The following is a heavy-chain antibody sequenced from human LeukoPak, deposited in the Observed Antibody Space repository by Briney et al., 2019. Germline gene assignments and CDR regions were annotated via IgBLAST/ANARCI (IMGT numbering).Heavy chain of an antibody. V-gene: IGHV1-18*01. CDR2: ISAYNGNT. Sequence: GASVKVSCKASGYTFTSYGISWVRQAPGQGLEWMGWISAYNGNTNYAQKLQGRVTMTTDTSTSTAYMELRSLRSDDTAVYYCARDWLDYYGSGSSAVSLIRFDPWGQGTLVTVSS. CDR3: ARDWLDYYGSGSSAVSLIRFDP. J-gene: IGHJ5*02. D-gene: IGHD3-10*01. CDR1: GYTFTSYG.